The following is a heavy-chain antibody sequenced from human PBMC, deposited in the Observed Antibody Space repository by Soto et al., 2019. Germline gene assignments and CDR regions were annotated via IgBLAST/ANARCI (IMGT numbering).Heavy chain of an antibody. V-gene: IGHV4-30-4*01. CDR2: IFSSGTT. CDR1: GDSISSGNKY. J-gene: IGHJ6*02. CDR3: ARVPSPFDYYYAMDV. D-gene: IGHD3-16*01. Sequence: PSETLSLTCTVSGDSISSGNKYWSWIRQPPGKGLEWIGYIFSSGTTYYNPSLKSRLTMSLDASQNQFCLKLNSLTDADTAVYFCARVPSPFDYYYAMDVWGQGTTVTVSS.